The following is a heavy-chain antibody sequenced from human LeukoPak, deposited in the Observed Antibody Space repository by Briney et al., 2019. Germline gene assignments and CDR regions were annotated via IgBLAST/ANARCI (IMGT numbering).Heavy chain of an antibody. V-gene: IGHV4-38-2*02. CDR3: ARGRPILLA. D-gene: IGHD2-15*01. J-gene: IGHJ5*02. Sequence: SETLSLTCTVSGYSISSGYYWGWIRQPPGKGLEWIGEINHSGSTNYNPFLKSRVTISVDTSKNQFSLKLSSVTAADTAVYYCARGRPILLAWGQGTLVTVSS. CDR1: GYSISSGYY. CDR2: INHSGST.